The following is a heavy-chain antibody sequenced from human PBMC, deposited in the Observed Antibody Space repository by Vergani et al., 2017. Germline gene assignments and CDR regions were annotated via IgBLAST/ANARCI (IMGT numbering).Heavy chain of an antibody. V-gene: IGHV4-59*01. CDR3: ARVTPHYDFWSGYPVMGPLGP. CDR2: IYYSGST. CDR1: GGSISSYY. D-gene: IGHD3-3*01. J-gene: IGHJ5*02. Sequence: QVQLQESGPGLVKPSETLSLTCTVSGGSISSYYWSWTRQPPGKGLEWIGYIYYSGSTNYNPSLKSRVTISVDTSKNQFSLKLSSVTAADTAVYYCARVTPHYDFWSGYPVMGPLGPWGQGTLVTVSS.